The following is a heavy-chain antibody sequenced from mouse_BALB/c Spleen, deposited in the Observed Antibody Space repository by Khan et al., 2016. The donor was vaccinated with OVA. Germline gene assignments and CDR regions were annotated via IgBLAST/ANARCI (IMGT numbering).Heavy chain of an antibody. CDR2: INPYNGDT. V-gene: IGHV1-19*01. CDR3: TRGLFDV. J-gene: IGHJ1*01. CDR1: GYTFTDYY. Sequence: EVQLQQSGPELVKPGASVKMSCKASGYTFTDYYMKWIKQSHGQSLEWIGDINPYNGDTFYNQKFKGRATLTVDKSSSTAYMQLNSLTSEDSAVYYCTRGLFDVWGAGTTVTVSS.